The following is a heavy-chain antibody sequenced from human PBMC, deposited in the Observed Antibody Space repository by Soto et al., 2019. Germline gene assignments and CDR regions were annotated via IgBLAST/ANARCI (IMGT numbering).Heavy chain of an antibody. CDR3: ARFQGASGSYGGAFDI. D-gene: IGHD1-26*01. Sequence: GGSLRLSCAASGFTFSSYWMSWVRQAPGKGLEWVANIKQDGSEKFYVDSGKGRFTISRDNANNSLYLQMNSRRAEDTAVYYCARFQGASGSYGGAFDIWGQGTMVTV. V-gene: IGHV3-7*03. CDR1: GFTFSSYW. CDR2: IKQDGSEK. J-gene: IGHJ3*02.